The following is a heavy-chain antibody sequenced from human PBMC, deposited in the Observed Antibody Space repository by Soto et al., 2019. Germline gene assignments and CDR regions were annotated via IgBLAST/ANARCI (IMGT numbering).Heavy chain of an antibody. CDR3: AKAGGGFGDFVHH. D-gene: IGHD3-10*01. J-gene: IGHJ4*02. V-gene: IGHV3-30*18. Sequence: GGSLRLSCAASGFTFSSYVMHWVRQAPGKGLEWVTGILYDGSDKYYADSVKGRFTISRENSKNTLYLQMNSLRTEDSAVYYCAKAGGGFGDFVHHWGQGTTVTVSS. CDR2: ILYDGSDK. CDR1: GFTFSSYV.